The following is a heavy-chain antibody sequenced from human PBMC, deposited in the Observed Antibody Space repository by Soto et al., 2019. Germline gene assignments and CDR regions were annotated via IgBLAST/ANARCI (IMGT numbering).Heavy chain of an antibody. V-gene: IGHV1-46*01. CDR1: GYTFTSYY. D-gene: IGHD3-22*01. CDR2: INPSGGST. Sequence: ASVKVSGKASGYTFTSYYMHWVRQAPGQGLEWMGIINPSGGSTSYAQKFQGRVTMTRDTSTSTVYMELSSLRSEDTAVYYCARSSDSSGYDYAFDISGQGTTVTISS. J-gene: IGHJ3*02. CDR3: ARSSDSSGYDYAFDI.